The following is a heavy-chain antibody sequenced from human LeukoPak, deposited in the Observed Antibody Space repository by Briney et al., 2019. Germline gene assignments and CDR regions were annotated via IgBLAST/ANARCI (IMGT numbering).Heavy chain of an antibody. D-gene: IGHD6-19*01. CDR2: ISGSGGTT. Sequence: GGSLRLSCAASGFTLSNFAMSWVRQAPGKGLERVLAISGSGGTTSYARSVKGRFTISRDISAITLYLQMNSLIVEATAIDYCAKTSSGHKYFDYWGQGTLVTVSS. CDR3: AKTSSGHKYFDY. J-gene: IGHJ4*02. V-gene: IGHV3-23*01. CDR1: GFTLSNFA.